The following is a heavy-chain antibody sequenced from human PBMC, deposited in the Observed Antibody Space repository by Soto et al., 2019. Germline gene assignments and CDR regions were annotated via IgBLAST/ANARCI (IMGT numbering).Heavy chain of an antibody. Sequence: EVQLVQSGAEVKKPGESLNISCKGSGYSFTSYLIGWVRQMPGKGLELMGIIYPGDSDTSYSPSFQGPVTISADKSSSTAYLQWSSLKASDTAMYSCARHPIVPADNNYDYDYMDVWGKGTTVTVSS. CDR3: ARHPIVPADNNYDYDYMDV. D-gene: IGHD2-2*01. CDR2: IYPGDSDT. CDR1: GYSFTSYL. V-gene: IGHV5-51*01. J-gene: IGHJ6*03.